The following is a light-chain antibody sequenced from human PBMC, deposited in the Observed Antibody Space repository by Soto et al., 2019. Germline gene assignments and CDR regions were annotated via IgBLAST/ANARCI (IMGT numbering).Light chain of an antibody. V-gene: IGKV3-15*01. CDR3: QQYGSSPGT. J-gene: IGKJ1*01. CDR1: QSVSSN. Sequence: EIVMTQSPATLSVSPGERATLSCRASQSVSSNLAWYQQKPGQAPNLLIYGVSTRATGIPARFSGSGSGTDFTLTISRLEPEDFAVYYCQQYGSSPGTFGQGTKV. CDR2: GVS.